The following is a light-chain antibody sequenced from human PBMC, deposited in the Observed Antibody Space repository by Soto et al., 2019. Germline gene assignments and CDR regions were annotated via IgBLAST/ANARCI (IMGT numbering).Light chain of an antibody. CDR2: GAS. J-gene: IGKJ1*01. CDR1: QSVSSSY. Sequence: EIVLTQSPGTLSLSPGERATLSCRASQSVSSSYLAWCQQKPGQAPRLLIYGASSRATGIPDRFSGSGSGTDFTLTISRLEPEDFAVDYCQQYGSSPTFGQGTKVDIK. CDR3: QQYGSSPT. V-gene: IGKV3-20*01.